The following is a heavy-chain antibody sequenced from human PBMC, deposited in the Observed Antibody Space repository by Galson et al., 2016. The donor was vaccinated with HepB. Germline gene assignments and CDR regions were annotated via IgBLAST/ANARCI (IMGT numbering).Heavy chain of an antibody. CDR1: GFSVSGNY. CDR2: ISSGGST. V-gene: IGHV3-66*01. D-gene: IGHD1-26*01. CDR3: ATDVGNPSARAFGLDL. Sequence: SLRLSCAASGFSVSGNYMTWVRQASGKGLECISVISSGGSTLYADSVKGRFTISRDTSQNTVYLQMNSLRAEDTSVYYCATDVGNPSARAFGLDLWGQGTTVIVSS. J-gene: IGHJ6*02.